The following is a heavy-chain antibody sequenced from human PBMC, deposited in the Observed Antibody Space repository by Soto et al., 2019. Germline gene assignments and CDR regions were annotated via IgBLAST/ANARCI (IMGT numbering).Heavy chain of an antibody. V-gene: IGHV3-21*06. CDR1: GFSFDRYG. D-gene: IGHD1-26*01. J-gene: IGHJ4*02. CDR2: ISGGGRYI. CDR3: EHSYWPVGNY. Sequence: GVLRLSCAASGFSFDRYGMSWVRQAPGKGLEWVSSISGGGRYIYYADSVKGRFTISRDNTENSLFLHMDSLRVDDTAVYYCEHSYWPVGNYWGQGIPVTV.